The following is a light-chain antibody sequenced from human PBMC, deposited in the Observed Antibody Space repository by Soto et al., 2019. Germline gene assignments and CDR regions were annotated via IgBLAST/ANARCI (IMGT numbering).Light chain of an antibody. CDR2: DVS. CDR3: CSYAGSYTFE. Sequence: QSALTQPRSVSGSPGQSVTISCTGTSSDVGGYNYVSWYQQHPGKAPKLMIYDVSKRPSGVPDRFSGSKSGNTASLTISGRQAEDEADYYCCSYAGSYTFEFGGGTKLTVL. CDR1: SSDVGGYNY. V-gene: IGLV2-11*01. J-gene: IGLJ3*02.